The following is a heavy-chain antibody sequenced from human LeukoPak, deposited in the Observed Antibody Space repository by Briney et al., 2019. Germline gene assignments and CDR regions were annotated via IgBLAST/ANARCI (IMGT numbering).Heavy chain of an antibody. CDR1: GYSFTSYW. CDR3: ARGYDYVWGSYRSNDAFDI. Sequence: GESLKISCKGSGYSFTSYWIGWVRQMPGKGLEWMGIIYPGDSDTRYSPSFQGQVTISADKSISTAYLQWSSLKASDTAMYYCARGYDYVWGSYRSNDAFDIWGQGTMVTVSS. V-gene: IGHV5-51*01. D-gene: IGHD3-16*02. CDR2: IYPGDSDT. J-gene: IGHJ3*02.